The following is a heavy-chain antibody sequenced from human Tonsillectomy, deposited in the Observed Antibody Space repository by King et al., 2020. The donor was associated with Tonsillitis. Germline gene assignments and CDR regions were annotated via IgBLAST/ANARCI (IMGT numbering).Heavy chain of an antibody. Sequence: QLQESGPGLVKPSQTLSLTCTVSGGSINTDTYFWRWVRQPAGQGLEWIGRIYASGSTNYNPSLKSRVTLSVDTSKNQFSLKLSSVTAADTAVYYCARVTTTTQSYSYYYMDVWGKGTTVTVSS. V-gene: IGHV4-61*02. CDR3: ARVTTTTQSYSYYYMDV. CDR2: IYASGST. CDR1: GGSINTDTYF. D-gene: IGHD4-11*01. J-gene: IGHJ6*03.